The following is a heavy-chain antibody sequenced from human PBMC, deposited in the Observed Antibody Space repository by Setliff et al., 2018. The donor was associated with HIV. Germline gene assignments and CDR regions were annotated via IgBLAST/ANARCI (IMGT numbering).Heavy chain of an antibody. D-gene: IGHD2-2*01. CDR3: ATQRDIVMVPGQGGFDI. CDR2: ISVYKGNT. V-gene: IGHV1-18*01. J-gene: IGHJ3*02. Sequence: GASVKVSCKASTYTFSSYVINWVRQAPGQGLEWMGRISVYKGNTIYAQKLQGRVIMTTDTSTSTAYMELRSLRSDDTAMYYCATQRDIVMVPGQGGFDIWAQGTMVTVSS. CDR1: TYTFSSYV.